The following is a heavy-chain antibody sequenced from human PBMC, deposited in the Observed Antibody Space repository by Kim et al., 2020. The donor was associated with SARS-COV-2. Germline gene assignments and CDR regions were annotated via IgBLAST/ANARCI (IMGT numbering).Heavy chain of an antibody. V-gene: IGHV4-30-4*01. Sequence: SETLSLTCTVSGGSISSGDYYWSWIRQPPGKGLEWIGYIYYSGSTYYNPSLKSRVTIAVDTSKNQFSLKLSSVTAADTAVYYCARYTPAIGGSGSYRGKTVDYWGQGTLVTVSS. CDR2: IYYSGST. CDR3: ARYTPAIGGSGSYRGKTVDY. CDR1: GGSISSGDYY. J-gene: IGHJ4*02. D-gene: IGHD3-10*01.